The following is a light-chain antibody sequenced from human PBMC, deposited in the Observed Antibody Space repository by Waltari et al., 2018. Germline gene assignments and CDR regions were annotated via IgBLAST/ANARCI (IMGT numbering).Light chain of an antibody. V-gene: IGKV3-15*01. CDR1: QSVSSN. J-gene: IGKJ1*01. Sequence: EIVMTQSPATLSVSLGERATLSCRASQSVSSNLAWYQQKPGQAPRLLIYGASTRATGIPASFSGSGSGTEFTLTISSLQSEDFAVYYCQQYNNWPLSWTFGQGTKVEIK. CDR3: QQYNNWPLSWT. CDR2: GAS.